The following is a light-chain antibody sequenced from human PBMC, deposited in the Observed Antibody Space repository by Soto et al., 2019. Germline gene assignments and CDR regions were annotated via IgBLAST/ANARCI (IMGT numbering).Light chain of an antibody. V-gene: IGLV2-14*01. CDR3: SSYTTSIVL. CDR2: EVS. Sequence: QSALTQPASVSGSPGQSITISCTGSSSDIGDYNYVSWYQQHPGKAPKLMIYEVSNRPSGISNRFSGSKSGNTASLTISGLQAEDEADYYCSSYTTSIVLFGGGTKLTVL. CDR1: SSDIGDYNY. J-gene: IGLJ2*01.